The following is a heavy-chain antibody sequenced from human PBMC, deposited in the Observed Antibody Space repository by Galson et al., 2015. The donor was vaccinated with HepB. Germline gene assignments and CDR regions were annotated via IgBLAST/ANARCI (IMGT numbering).Heavy chain of an antibody. D-gene: IGHD2-21*02. J-gene: IGHJ2*01. CDR3: ARAGYCGGDCYAIQRYWYSDL. CDR2: ISAGSRYM. Sequence: SLRLSCAASGFTFRDYSINWVRQAPGKGLEWVSYISAGSRYMYYADSVRGRFTISRDNAENSLYLQMSSLRAEDTGVYYCARAGYCGGDCYAIQRYWYSDLWGRGTLVTVSS. V-gene: IGHV3-21*01. CDR1: GFTFRDYS.